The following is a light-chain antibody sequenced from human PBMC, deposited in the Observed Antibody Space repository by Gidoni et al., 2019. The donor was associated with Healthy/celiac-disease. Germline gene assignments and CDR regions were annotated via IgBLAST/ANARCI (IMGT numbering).Light chain of an antibody. J-gene: IGKJ2*01. Sequence: AIRMTQSPSSFSASTGDRVTITCRASQGISSYLAWYQQQPGKAPKLLIYAASTLQSGVPSRFSGSGSGTDFTLTISCLQSEDFATYYCQQYYSYPRTFXXXTKLEIK. CDR2: AAS. CDR1: QGISSY. CDR3: QQYYSYPRT. V-gene: IGKV1-8*01.